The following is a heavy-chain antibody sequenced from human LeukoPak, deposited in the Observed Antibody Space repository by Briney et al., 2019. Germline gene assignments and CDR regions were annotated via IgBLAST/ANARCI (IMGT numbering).Heavy chain of an antibody. D-gene: IGHD6-13*01. V-gene: IGHV3-23*01. Sequence: GGPLRLSCAASGFTFSIYGMNWVRQAPGKGLEWVSFISGNGGTTYYADSVKGRFTISRDNSKNTLYLQMISLRAEDTALYYCAKRIHSSSWYAAFDSWGQGTLVTVSS. CDR1: GFTFSIYG. J-gene: IGHJ4*02. CDR3: AKRIHSSSWYAAFDS. CDR2: ISGNGGTT.